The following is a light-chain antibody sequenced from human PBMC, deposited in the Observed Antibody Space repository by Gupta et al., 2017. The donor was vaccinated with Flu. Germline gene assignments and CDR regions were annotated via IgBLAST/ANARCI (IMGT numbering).Light chain of an antibody. CDR2: LGS. J-gene: IGKJ4*01. CDR3: MQALQTPLT. V-gene: IGKV2-28*01. CDR1: QSLLHSDGYNY. Sequence: ICFRSSQSLLHSDGYNYLDWYLQKPGPSPQLLIYLGSNRASGVPDRFSGSGSGTDFTLKISRVEAEDVGVYYCMQALQTPLTFGGGTKVEIK.